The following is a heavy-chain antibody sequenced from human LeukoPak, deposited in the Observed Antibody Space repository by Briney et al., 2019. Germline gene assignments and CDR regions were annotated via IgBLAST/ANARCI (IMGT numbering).Heavy chain of an antibody. CDR1: GGSFSGYY. V-gene: IGHV4-34*01. CDR2: INHSGST. J-gene: IGHJ4*02. CDR3: ARDRANIAVVSASEY. Sequence: SETLSLTCAVYGGSFSGYYWSWIRQPPGKGLEWIGEINHSGSTNYSPSLKSRVTMSVDTSKNQFSLKLSSVTAADTAVYYCARDRANIAVVSASEYWGQGTLVTVSS. D-gene: IGHD2-21*01.